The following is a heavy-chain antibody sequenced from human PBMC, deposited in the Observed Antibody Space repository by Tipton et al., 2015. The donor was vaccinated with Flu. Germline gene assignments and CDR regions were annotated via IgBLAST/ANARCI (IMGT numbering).Heavy chain of an antibody. CDR2: IYYSGST. Sequence: TLSLTYTVSGGSISSYYWSWIRQPPGKGLEWIGYIYYSGSTNYNPSLKSRVTISVDTSKNQFSLKPSSVTAADTAVYYCARIGWDSSGWLGLWYFDLWGRGTLVTVSS. CDR1: GGSISSYY. J-gene: IGHJ2*01. D-gene: IGHD6-19*01. CDR3: ARIGWDSSGWLGLWYFDL. V-gene: IGHV4-59*08.